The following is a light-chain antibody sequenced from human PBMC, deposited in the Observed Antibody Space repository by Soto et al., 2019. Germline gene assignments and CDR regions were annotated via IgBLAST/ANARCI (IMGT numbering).Light chain of an antibody. J-gene: IGKJ1*01. CDR3: QQYNNWWT. CDR2: SAS. CDR1: QSVSSD. Sequence: EIVITQSPATLSISPGERATLSCRASQSVSSDLAWYHQKPGPAPSLLIYSASTRATGIPARFSGSGCGTEFTLTISRLPSEDFAVYYCQQYNNWWTFGQGTKVDIK. V-gene: IGKV3D-15*01.